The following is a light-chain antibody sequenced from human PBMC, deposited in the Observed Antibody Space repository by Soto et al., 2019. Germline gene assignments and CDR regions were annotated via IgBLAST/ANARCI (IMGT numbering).Light chain of an antibody. CDR1: RSLVYSDGNAY. Sequence: DVVMTQSPLSLPFTLVQPASISCRSSRSLVYSDGNAYVNWFQQTPCQSPRPLIYKASNRDSGVPDRFSGSGSGTAFTLQISRVEAEDVGVYYCMQYTRWPPTCGRGTRVEIK. V-gene: IGKV2-30*01. J-gene: IGKJ1*01. CDR2: KAS. CDR3: MQYTRWPPT.